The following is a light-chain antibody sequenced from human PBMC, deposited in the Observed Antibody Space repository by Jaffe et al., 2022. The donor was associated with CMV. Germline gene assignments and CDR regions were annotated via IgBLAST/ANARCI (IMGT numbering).Light chain of an antibody. Sequence: QSALTQPASVSGSPGQSITISCTGTSSDVGGYNYVSWYQQHPGKAPKLMIYHVSNRPSGVSNRFSGSKSGNTASLTISGLQAEDEAEYYCSSYTTSNTPWVFGGGTKLTVL. J-gene: IGLJ3*02. CDR3: SSYTTSNTPWV. CDR1: SSDVGGYNY. V-gene: IGLV2-14*03. CDR2: HVS.